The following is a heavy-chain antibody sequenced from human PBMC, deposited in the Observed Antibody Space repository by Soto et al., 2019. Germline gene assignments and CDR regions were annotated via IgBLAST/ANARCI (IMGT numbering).Heavy chain of an antibody. J-gene: IGHJ4*02. V-gene: IGHV3-30*18. CDR2: ISYDGSNK. D-gene: IGHD4-17*01. Sequence: QVQLVESGGGVVQPGRSLRLSCAASGFTFSSYGMHWVRQAPGKGLEWVAVISYDGSNKYYADSVTGRFTISRDNSKNTLYLQMNSLRAEDTAVYYCAKTVKREGFDYWGQGTLVTVSS. CDR3: AKTVKREGFDY. CDR1: GFTFSSYG.